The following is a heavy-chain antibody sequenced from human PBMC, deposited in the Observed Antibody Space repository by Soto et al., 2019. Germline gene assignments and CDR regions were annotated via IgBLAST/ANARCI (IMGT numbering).Heavy chain of an antibody. D-gene: IGHD3-16*01. CDR2: ISWNSGSI. CDR3: AKHCYDYVWGSYWFDP. Sequence: PGGSLRLSCAASGFTFDDYAMHWVRQAPGKGLEWVSGISWNSGSIGYADSVKGRFTISRDNAKNSLYLQMNSLRAEDTALYYCAKHCYDYVWGSYWFDPWGQGTLVTVSS. J-gene: IGHJ5*02. CDR1: GFTFDDYA. V-gene: IGHV3-9*01.